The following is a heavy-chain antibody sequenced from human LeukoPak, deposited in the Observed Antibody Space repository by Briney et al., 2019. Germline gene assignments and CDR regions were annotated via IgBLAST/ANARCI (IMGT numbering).Heavy chain of an antibody. D-gene: IGHD5-24*01. CDR3: ARVAGYNYLDY. Sequence: SETLSLTCTAFGGSITSYYWSWIRQPAGKGLEWIGRIYTSGSTNYNPSFKSRVTISVDTSKNQFSLKLSSVTAADTAVYYCARVAGYNYLDYWGQGALVTVSS. J-gene: IGHJ4*02. CDR2: IYTSGST. CDR1: GGSITSYY. V-gene: IGHV4-4*07.